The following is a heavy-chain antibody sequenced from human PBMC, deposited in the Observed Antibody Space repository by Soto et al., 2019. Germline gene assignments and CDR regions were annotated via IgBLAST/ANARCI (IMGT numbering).Heavy chain of an antibody. J-gene: IGHJ6*02. V-gene: IGHV1-69*01. CDR2: IIPVFKAT. CDR3: ARDVPLNYYDGTYSYYAMDV. Sequence: SVQVSCKASFGTLRSQAISWVRQAPGQGVEWMGGIIPVFKATNYAQKFQGRVTITADDSTSTAYMDLYSLRSEDTAVYYCARDVPLNYYDGTYSYYAMDVWGQGNTVTVSS. CDR1: FGTLRSQA. D-gene: IGHD3-22*01.